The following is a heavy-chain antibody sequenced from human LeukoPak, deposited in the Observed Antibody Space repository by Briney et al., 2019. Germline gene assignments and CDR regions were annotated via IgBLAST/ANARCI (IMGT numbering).Heavy chain of an antibody. CDR2: IYSGGGT. J-gene: IGHJ4*02. Sequence: PGGSLRLSRAASGFTVSSNYMTWVRQAPGKGLEWVSVIYSGGGTYYADSVKGRFTISRDNSKNTLYLQMNSLRAEDTAVYYCARDNGRSSGWYYYLEYWGQGTLVTVSS. V-gene: IGHV3-53*01. CDR1: GFTVSSNY. D-gene: IGHD6-19*01. CDR3: ARDNGRSSGWYYYLEY.